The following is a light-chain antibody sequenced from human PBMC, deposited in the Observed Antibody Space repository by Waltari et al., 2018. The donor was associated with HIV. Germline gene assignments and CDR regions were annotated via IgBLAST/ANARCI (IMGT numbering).Light chain of an antibody. CDR3: QSYDNVLTAVI. V-gene: IGLV1-40*01. CDR1: TSNLGANFD. J-gene: IGLJ2*01. Sequence: QSVLTQPPSVSGAPGQTVTVSCTGSTSNLGANFDVHWYQHLPGPAPKLLIYGINNRPSGVPARFAGSRSGSSASLAITGLQAEDEADYYGQSYDNVLTAVIFGGGTKVTVL. CDR2: GIN.